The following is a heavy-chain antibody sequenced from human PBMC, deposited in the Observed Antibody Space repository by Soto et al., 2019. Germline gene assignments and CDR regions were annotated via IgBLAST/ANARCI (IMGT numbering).Heavy chain of an antibody. CDR1: GFTVSSNY. CDR2: IYSGGST. J-gene: IGHJ6*03. D-gene: IGHD3-9*01. V-gene: IGHV3-53*01. CDR3: AKMGRDIFIGYYGRMWENYYYYMDV. Sequence: GGSLRLSCAASGFTVSSNYMSWVRQAPGKGLEWVSVIYSGGSTFYADSVKGRFTISRDNSKNTLYLQMNSLRAEDTAVYYCAKMGRDIFIGYYGRMWENYYYYMDVWGKGTTVTVSS.